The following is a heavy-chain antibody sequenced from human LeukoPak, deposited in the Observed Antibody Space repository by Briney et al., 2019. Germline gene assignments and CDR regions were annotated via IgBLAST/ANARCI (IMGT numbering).Heavy chain of an antibody. D-gene: IGHD2-2*01. J-gene: IGHJ6*03. CDR2: IRYDGSNK. Sequence: GGSLRLSCAASGFTFSSYVMHWVRQAPGKGLEWVAFIRYDGSNKYYADSVKGRFTISRDNSKNTLYLQMNSLRAEDTAVYYCAKERTLHYYYMDVWGKGTTVTVSS. V-gene: IGHV3-30*02. CDR3: AKERTLHYYYMDV. CDR1: GFTFSSYV.